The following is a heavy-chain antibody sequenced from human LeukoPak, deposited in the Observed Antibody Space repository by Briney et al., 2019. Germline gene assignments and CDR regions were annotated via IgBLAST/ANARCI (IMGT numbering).Heavy chain of an antibody. D-gene: IGHD2-2*01. V-gene: IGHV3-21*01. CDR1: GLTFSIYN. CDR3: AQCFGTSCFDFDY. CDR2: ISSSSSYI. J-gene: IGHJ4*02. Sequence: GGSLRLSCAASGLTFSIYNMHWVRQAPGKGLERVSSISSSSSYIYYADSVKGRFTISRDNDKNSLYLQMNSLRAEDTAVYYCAQCFGTSCFDFDYWGQGTLVTVSS.